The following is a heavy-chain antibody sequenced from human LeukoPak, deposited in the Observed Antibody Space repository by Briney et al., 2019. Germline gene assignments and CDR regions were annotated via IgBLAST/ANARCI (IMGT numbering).Heavy chain of an antibody. CDR3: ARGRQLAHFDY. D-gene: IGHD6-6*01. J-gene: IGHJ4*02. Sequence: GGSLRLSCAASGFTFSSYGMHWVRQAPGKGLEWVAVIWYDGSNKYYADSVKGRFTISRDNSKNTLYLQMNSLRAEDTAVYYCARGRQLAHFDYWGQGTLVTVSS. CDR1: GFTFSSYG. V-gene: IGHV3-33*01. CDR2: IWYDGSNK.